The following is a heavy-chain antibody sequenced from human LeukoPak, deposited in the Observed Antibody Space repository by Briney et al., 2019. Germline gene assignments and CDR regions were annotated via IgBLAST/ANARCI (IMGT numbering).Heavy chain of an antibody. J-gene: IGHJ5*02. V-gene: IGHV1-46*01. CDR3: ARVGGLAAAGGGLRWFDP. CDR2: INPSGGST. D-gene: IGHD6-13*01. CDR1: GYTFTSYY. Sequence: VASVKVSCKASGYTFTSYYMHWVRQAPGQGLEWMGIINPSGGSTSYAQKFQGRVTMTRDTSTSTVYMELSSLRSEDTAVYYCARVGGLAAAGGGLRWFDPWGQGTLVTVSS.